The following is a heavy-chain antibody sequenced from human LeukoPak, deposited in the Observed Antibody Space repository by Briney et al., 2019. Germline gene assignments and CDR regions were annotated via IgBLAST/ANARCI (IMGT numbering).Heavy chain of an antibody. J-gene: IGHJ4*02. V-gene: IGHV1-18*01. D-gene: IGHD3-22*01. CDR1: GYTFTSYG. CDR2: ISAYNGNT. CDR3: ARNRGRPYYYDSSGYLDY. Sequence: ASVKVSCKAPGYTFTSYGISWVRQAPGQGLEWMGWISAYNGNTNYAQKLQGRVTMTTDTSTSTAYMELRSLRSDDTAVYYCARNRGRPYYYDSSGYLDYWGQGTLVTVSS.